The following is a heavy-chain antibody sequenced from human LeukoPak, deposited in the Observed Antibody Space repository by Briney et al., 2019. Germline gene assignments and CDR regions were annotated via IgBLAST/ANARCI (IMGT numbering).Heavy chain of an antibody. CDR3: ARGKSVIYYDSSGPHPYLYYYGMDV. CDR2: INHSGST. Sequence: SETLSLTCAVYGGSFSGYYWSWIRQPPGKGLEWIGEINHSGSTNYNPSLKSRVTISVDTSKNQFSLKLSSVTAADTAVYYCARGKSVIYYDSSGPHPYLYYYGMDVWGQGTTVTVSS. V-gene: IGHV4-34*01. J-gene: IGHJ6*02. CDR1: GGSFSGYY. D-gene: IGHD3-22*01.